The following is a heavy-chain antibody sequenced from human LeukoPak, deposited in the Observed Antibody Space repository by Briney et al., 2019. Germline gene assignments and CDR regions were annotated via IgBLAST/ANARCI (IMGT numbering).Heavy chain of an antibody. J-gene: IGHJ4*02. V-gene: IGHV3-30*18. D-gene: IGHD2-15*01. Sequence: GGSLRLSCAASGFTFSSYGLHWVRQAPGKGLEWVALISYDGSNKYYADSVKGRFTISRDNSKNTLYLQMNSLRAEDTAVYYCANDDCRGCYGVVDYWGQGTLVTVSS. CDR3: ANDDCRGCYGVVDY. CDR2: ISYDGSNK. CDR1: GFTFSSYG.